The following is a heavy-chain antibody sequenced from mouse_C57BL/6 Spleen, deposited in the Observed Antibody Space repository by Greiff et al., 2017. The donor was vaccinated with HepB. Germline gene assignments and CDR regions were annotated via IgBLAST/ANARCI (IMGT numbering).Heavy chain of an antibody. CDR3: ARLFITTVVATGYFDV. CDR1: GFTFSSYA. D-gene: IGHD1-1*01. V-gene: IGHV5-4*03. CDR2: ISDGGSYT. J-gene: IGHJ1*03. Sequence: DVKLVESGGGLVKPGGSLKLSCAASGFTFSSYAMSWVRQTPEKRLEWVATISDGGSYTYYPDNVKGRFTISRDNAKNNLYLQMSHLKSEDTARYYCARLFITTVVATGYFDVWGTGTTVTVAS.